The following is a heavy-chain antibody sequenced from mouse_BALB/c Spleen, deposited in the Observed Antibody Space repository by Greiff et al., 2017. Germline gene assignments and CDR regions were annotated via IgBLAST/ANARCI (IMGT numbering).Heavy chain of an antibody. CDR3: ARGYYYYAMDD. CDR1: GFTFSSYA. V-gene: IGHV5-6-5*01. CDR2: ISSGGST. J-gene: IGHJ4*01. D-gene: IGHD2-1*01. Sequence: EVQVVESGGGLVKPGGSLTLSCAASGFTFSSYAMSWVRQTPEKRLEWVASISSGGSTYYPDSVKGRFTISRDNARNILYLQMSSLRSEDTAMYYCARGYYYYAMDDWGQGTSVTVSS.